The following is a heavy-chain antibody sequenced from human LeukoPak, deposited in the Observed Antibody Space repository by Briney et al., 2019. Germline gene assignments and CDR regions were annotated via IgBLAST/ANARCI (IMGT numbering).Heavy chain of an antibody. CDR2: ISSTGGTI. V-gene: IGHV3-48*03. J-gene: IGHJ4*02. CDR1: GFTSSGYA. CDR3: AKSDPYGDSLIEI. D-gene: IGHD4-17*01. Sequence: PGGSLRLSCVASGFTSSGYAMNWVRQAPGKGLEWLSHISSTGGTIYYADSVKGRLTVSRDNAKNSLYLQMNSLRAEDTAVYYCAKSDPYGDSLIEIWGQGALVTVSS.